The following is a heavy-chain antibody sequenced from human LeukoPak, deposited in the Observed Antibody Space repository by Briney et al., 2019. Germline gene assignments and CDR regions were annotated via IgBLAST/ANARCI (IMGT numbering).Heavy chain of an antibody. V-gene: IGHV3-30*18. CDR3: AKDLGSSSWYWDAFDI. CDR2: ISYDGSNK. CDR1: GGSISSSS. D-gene: IGHD6-13*01. Sequence: LSLTCTVSGGSISSSSYYWGWIRQPPGKGLEWVAVISYDGSNKYYADSVKGRFTISRDNSKNTLYLQMNSLRAEDTAVYYCAKDLGSSSWYWDAFDIWGQGTMVTVSS. J-gene: IGHJ3*02.